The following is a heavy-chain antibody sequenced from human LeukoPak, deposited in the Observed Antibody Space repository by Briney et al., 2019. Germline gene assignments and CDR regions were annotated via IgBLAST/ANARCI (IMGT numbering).Heavy chain of an antibody. D-gene: IGHD3-9*01. CDR1: GFTFSGYS. CDR3: TRDIDDVLTGDDAFDV. V-gene: IGHV3-21*03. CDR2: ITSSGSSM. Sequence: GGSLRLSCAGSGFTFSGYSLNWVRQAPGKGLEWVSSITSSGSSMYYADSVKGRFTISRDNAKSSVYLQMNSLRVDDTGLYYCTRDIDDVLTGDDAFDVWGQGTVVTVSS. J-gene: IGHJ3*01.